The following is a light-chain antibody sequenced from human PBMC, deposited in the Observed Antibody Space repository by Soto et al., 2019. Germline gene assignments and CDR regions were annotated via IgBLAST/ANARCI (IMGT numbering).Light chain of an antibody. J-gene: IGKJ4*01. Sequence: EIVLMQSPGTLSLSPGERATLSCRASQSVSSSYLAWYQQKPGQAPRLLIYGASSRATGIPDRFSGSGSGTDFTLTISRLEPEDFAVYYCQQYDSSPLTFGGGTKVEFK. CDR1: QSVSSSY. CDR2: GAS. CDR3: QQYDSSPLT. V-gene: IGKV3-20*01.